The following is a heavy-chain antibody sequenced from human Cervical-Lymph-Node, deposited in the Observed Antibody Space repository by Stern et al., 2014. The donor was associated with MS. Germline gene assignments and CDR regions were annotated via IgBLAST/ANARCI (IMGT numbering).Heavy chain of an antibody. CDR1: GFVFRRYA. D-gene: IGHD1-26*01. J-gene: IGHJ4*02. V-gene: IGHV3-30*10. CDR2: ISYDGRDK. Sequence: VHLVESGGGVVQPGRSLRLSCAASGFVFRRYALHCVLQAPCKVLEWVALISYDGRDKYCTDSVKGRFPVSRDNSNNTVDLEMNSLRLEDTAVYYCAKGGSGSYLDWGQGSLVTVSS. CDR3: AKGGSGSYLD.